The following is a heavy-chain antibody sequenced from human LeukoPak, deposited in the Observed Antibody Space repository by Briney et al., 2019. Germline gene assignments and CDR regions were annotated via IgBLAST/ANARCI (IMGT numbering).Heavy chain of an antibody. J-gene: IGHJ4*02. CDR2: IYYSGST. CDR1: GGSISSYY. CDR3: ARVGTFDFWSGKPTYYFDY. V-gene: IGHV4-59*01. D-gene: IGHD3-3*01. Sequence: SETLSLTCTVSGGSISSYYWSWIRQPPGKRLEWIGYIYYSGSTNYNPSLKSRVTISVDTSKNQFSLKLSSVTAADTAVYYCARVGTFDFWSGKPTYYFDYWGQGTLVTVSS.